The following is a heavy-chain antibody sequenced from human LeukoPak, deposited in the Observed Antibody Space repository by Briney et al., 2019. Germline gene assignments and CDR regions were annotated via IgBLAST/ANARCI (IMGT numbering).Heavy chain of an antibody. CDR3: AKDRGWYFDY. Sequence: GGSLRLSCAASGFTFDDYGMSWVRQAPGKGLEWVSAISGSGGGTYYADSVKGRFTISRDNSKNTLYLQMNSLRAEDTAVYYCAKDRGWYFDYWGQGTLVTVSS. V-gene: IGHV3-23*01. CDR2: ISGSGGGT. CDR1: GFTFDDYG. J-gene: IGHJ4*02. D-gene: IGHD6-19*01.